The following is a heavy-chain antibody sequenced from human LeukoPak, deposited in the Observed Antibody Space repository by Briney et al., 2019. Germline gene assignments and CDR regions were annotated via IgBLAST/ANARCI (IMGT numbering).Heavy chain of an antibody. D-gene: IGHD4-17*01. CDR1: EFTFSIYG. CDR3: AKDFHVYGDASYLDS. Sequence: PGGSLRLSCAASEFTFSIYGMHWVRQAPGKGLEWVGYIRDDGSNEYYPDSVKGRFTISRDNSKNTLHLQMNSLRAEDTAVYYCAKDFHVYGDASYLDSWGQGTLVTVSS. V-gene: IGHV3-30*02. CDR2: IRDDGSNE. J-gene: IGHJ4*02.